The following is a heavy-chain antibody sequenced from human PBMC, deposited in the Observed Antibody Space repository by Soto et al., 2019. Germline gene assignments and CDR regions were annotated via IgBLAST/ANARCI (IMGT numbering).Heavy chain of an antibody. D-gene: IGHD6-25*01. CDR3: ARGGDSGARYYYGMDV. V-gene: IGHV1-2*02. CDR2: INPNSGGT. Sequence: QVQLVQSGAEVKKPGASVKVSCKASGYTFTGYYMHWVRQAHGQGLEWMGWINPNSGGTNYAQKFQGRVTMTRDTSISTAYMELRRLRSYDTAVYYCARGGDSGARYYYGMDVWGQGTTVTVSS. CDR1: GYTFTGYY. J-gene: IGHJ6*02.